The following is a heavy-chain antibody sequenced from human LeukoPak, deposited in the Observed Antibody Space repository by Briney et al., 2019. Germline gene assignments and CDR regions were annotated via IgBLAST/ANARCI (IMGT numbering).Heavy chain of an antibody. Sequence: GASVKVSCKASGYTFSDYYMHWVRQAPGQGLEWMGWINPNSGGTNYAQKFQSRVTMTRDTSISTAYMELSRLRSDDTAVYYCARDHRSWYNWFDPWGQGTLVTVSS. CDR1: GYTFSDYY. V-gene: IGHV1-2*02. D-gene: IGHD6-13*01. CDR3: ARDHRSWYNWFDP. J-gene: IGHJ5*02. CDR2: INPNSGGT.